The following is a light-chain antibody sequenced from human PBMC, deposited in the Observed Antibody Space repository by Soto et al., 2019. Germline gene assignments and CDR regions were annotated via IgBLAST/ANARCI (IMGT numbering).Light chain of an antibody. Sequence: QSVLTQPPSVSGAPGQRVTISCTGSSSNIGAGYDVHWYQRLPGTAPKLLIYGNTNRPSGVPDRFSGSKSGTSASLAITGLQAEDEGDYYCQSYDSSLSGAYVFGTGTKLTVL. CDR1: SSNIGAGYD. J-gene: IGLJ1*01. CDR3: QSYDSSLSGAYV. V-gene: IGLV1-40*01. CDR2: GNT.